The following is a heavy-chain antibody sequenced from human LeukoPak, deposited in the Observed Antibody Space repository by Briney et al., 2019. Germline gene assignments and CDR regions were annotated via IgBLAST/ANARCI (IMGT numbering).Heavy chain of an antibody. J-gene: IGHJ4*02. V-gene: IGHV3-9*01. CDR1: GFTFDDYA. CDR3: AKDRLTGYSYGYFDY. CDR2: ISWNSGSI. D-gene: IGHD5-18*01. Sequence: PGGSLRLSCAASGFTFDDYAMHWVRQAPGKGLEWVSGISWNSGSIGYADSVKGRFTISRDNAKNSLYLQMNSLRAEDTAVYYCAKDRLTGYSYGYFDYWGQGTLVTVSS.